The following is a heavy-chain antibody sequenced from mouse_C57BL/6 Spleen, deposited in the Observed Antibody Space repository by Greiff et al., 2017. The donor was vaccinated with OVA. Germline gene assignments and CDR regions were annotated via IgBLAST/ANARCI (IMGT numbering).Heavy chain of an antibody. Sequence: DVKLQESGPGLVKPSQSLSLTCSVTGYSITSGYYWNWIRQFPGNKLEWMGYISYDGSNNYNPSLKNRISITRDTSKNQFFLKLNSVTTEDTATYYCARAETHFDYWGQGTTLTVSS. CDR1: GYSITSGYY. V-gene: IGHV3-6*01. CDR3: ARAETHFDY. J-gene: IGHJ2*01. CDR2: ISYDGSN.